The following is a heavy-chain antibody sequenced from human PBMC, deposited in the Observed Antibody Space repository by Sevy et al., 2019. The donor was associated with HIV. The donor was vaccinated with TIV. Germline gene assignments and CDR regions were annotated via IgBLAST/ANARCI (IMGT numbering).Heavy chain of an antibody. V-gene: IGHV3-33*01. D-gene: IGHD3-10*01. CDR1: GFTFSSYG. J-gene: IGHJ4*02. Sequence: GGSLRLSCAASGFTFSSYGMHWVRQAPGKGLEWVAVIWYDGINRYYADSVKGRFTISRDNSKNTLYLQMNSLRAEDTDVYYCARDNLLPIMVSMVRGALSYYFDYWGQGTLVTVSS. CDR2: IWYDGINR. CDR3: ARDNLLPIMVSMVRGALSYYFDY.